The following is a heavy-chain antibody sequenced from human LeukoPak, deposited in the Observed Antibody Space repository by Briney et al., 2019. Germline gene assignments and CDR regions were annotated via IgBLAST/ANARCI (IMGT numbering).Heavy chain of an antibody. CDR1: GGSISSSSYY. Sequence: SETLSLTCTVSGGSISSSSYYWGWIRQPPGKGLEWIGSIYYSGSTYYNPSLKSRVTISVDTSKNQFSLKLSSVTAADTAVYYCARHQITIFGVVTRAFDIWGQGTMVTVSS. CDR3: ARHQITIFGVVTRAFDI. CDR2: IYYSGST. V-gene: IGHV4-39*01. J-gene: IGHJ3*02. D-gene: IGHD3-3*01.